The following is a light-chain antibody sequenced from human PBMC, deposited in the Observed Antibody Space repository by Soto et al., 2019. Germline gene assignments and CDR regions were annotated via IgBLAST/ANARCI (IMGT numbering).Light chain of an antibody. CDR1: SSDIGAYDY. Sequence: QSALTQPASLSGSPGQSITISCTGTSSDIGAYDYVSWFQQHPGKAPKLMISEVNNRPAGISDRFSASKSGNTASLTISGLQAEDEADYYCNSFRVNHLYVFGTGTKVTVL. V-gene: IGLV2-14*01. CDR3: NSFRVNHLYV. CDR2: EVN. J-gene: IGLJ1*01.